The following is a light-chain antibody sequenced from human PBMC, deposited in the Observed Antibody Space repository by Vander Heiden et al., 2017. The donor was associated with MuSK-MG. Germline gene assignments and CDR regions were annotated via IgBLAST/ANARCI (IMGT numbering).Light chain of an antibody. Sequence: EIVMTQSPATLSVSPGEGATLSCRASQSISNNLAWYQQRPGQAPSLLIYDASTRATGVPARFSGSGSGTEFTLTISSLQSEDFAVYYCQQFNNSPTFGQGTRLEIK. CDR3: QQFNNSPT. J-gene: IGKJ5*01. V-gene: IGKV3-15*01. CDR1: QSISNN. CDR2: DAS.